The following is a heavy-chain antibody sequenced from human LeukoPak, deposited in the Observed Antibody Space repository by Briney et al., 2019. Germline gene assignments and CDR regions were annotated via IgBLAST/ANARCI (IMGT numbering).Heavy chain of an antibody. CDR3: AREAVATGGVDY. CDR1: GGSISSYY. CDR2: IYYSGST. V-gene: IGHV4-59*01. Sequence: SETLSLTCTVSGGSISSYYWSWIRQPPGKGLEWIGYIYYSGSTNYNPSLKSRVTISVDTSKNQFSLKLSSVTAADTAVYYCAREAVATGGVDYWGQGTPVTVSS. D-gene: IGHD5-12*01. J-gene: IGHJ4*02.